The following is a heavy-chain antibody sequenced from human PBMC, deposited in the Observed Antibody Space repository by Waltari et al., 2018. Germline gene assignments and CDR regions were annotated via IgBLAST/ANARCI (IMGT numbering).Heavy chain of an antibody. D-gene: IGHD2-21*02. Sequence: QVQLVQSGAEVKKPGSSVKVSCKASGGTFSSYALSWVRQAPGQGLEWMGGIIPIFGTANYAQKFQGRVTITADESTSTAYMELSSLRSEDTAVYYCASRLPYCGGDCYWGFWGQGTLVTVSS. J-gene: IGHJ4*02. V-gene: IGHV1-69*01. CDR2: IIPIFGTA. CDR3: ASRLPYCGGDCYWGF. CDR1: GGTFSSYA.